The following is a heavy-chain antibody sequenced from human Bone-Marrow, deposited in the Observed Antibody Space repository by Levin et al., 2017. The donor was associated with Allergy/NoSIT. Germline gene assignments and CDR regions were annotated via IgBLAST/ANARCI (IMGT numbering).Heavy chain of an antibody. CDR3: ARNAVYSSSWGSNDAFDI. Sequence: GGSLRLSCAASGFTFSSYGMHWVRQAPGKGLEWVAVIWYDGSNKYYADSVKGRFTISRDNSKNTLYLQMNSLRAEDTAVYYCARNAVYSSSWGSNDAFDIWGQGTMVTVSS. CDR2: IWYDGSNK. J-gene: IGHJ3*02. D-gene: IGHD6-13*01. CDR1: GFTFSSYG. V-gene: IGHV3-33*01.